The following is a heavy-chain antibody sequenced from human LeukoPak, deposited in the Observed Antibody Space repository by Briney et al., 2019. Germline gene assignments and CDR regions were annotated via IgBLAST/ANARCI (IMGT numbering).Heavy chain of an antibody. J-gene: IGHJ6*03. D-gene: IGHD2-2*01. CDR2: INTSGRT. CDR1: GGPISCDY. Sequence: SETLSLTCTVSGGPISCDYWSWIRQPAGKGLEWIVRINTSGRTNYKPSLKSRVTMSVDTSKNQFSLKLSSVTAADTAVYYCARVGNIVVGDYYYMDVWGKGTTVTVSS. V-gene: IGHV4-4*07. CDR3: ARVGNIVVGDYYYMDV.